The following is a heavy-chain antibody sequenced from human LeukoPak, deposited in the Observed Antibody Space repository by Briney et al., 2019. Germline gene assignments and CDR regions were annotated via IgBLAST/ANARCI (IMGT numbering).Heavy chain of an antibody. V-gene: IGHV4-30-4*08. CDR3: ARGGSSWYFDY. J-gene: IGHJ4*02. CDR1: GGSISSGDYY. D-gene: IGHD6-13*01. Sequence: SETLSLTCTVSGGSISSGDYYWSWISQPPGKGLEWIGYIYYSGSTYYNPSLKSRVTISVDTSKNQFSLKLSSVTAADTAVYYCARGGSSWYFDYWGQGTLVTVSS. CDR2: IYYSGST.